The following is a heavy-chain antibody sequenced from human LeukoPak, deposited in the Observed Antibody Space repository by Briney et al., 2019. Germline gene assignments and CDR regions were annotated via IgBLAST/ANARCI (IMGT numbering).Heavy chain of an antibody. CDR1: GFTFDDYA. V-gene: IGHV3-9*01. CDR2: ISWNSGSI. D-gene: IGHD3-22*01. Sequence: PGGSLRLSCAASGFTFDDYAMHWVRQAPGKDLEWVSGISWNSGSIGYADSVKGRFTISRDNAKNSLYLQMNSLRAEDTALYYCAKGSYYDSSGADYWGQGTLVTVSS. CDR3: AKGSYYDSSGADY. J-gene: IGHJ4*02.